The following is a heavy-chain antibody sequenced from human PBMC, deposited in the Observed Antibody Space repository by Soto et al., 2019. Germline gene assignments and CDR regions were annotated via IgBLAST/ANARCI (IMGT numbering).Heavy chain of an antibody. CDR2: NYYSGIT. CDR3: ARGSSIAGLYYGMDV. Sequence: QVQLQESGPGLVKPSQTLSLTCTVSGGSISSGGDYWTWIRQHPGKGLEWIGYNYYSGITYYNPSLKSRVTISLDTSKNQCSLKRSSVTAADTAVYYCARGSSIAGLYYGMDVWGQGTTVTVSS. V-gene: IGHV4-31*03. J-gene: IGHJ6*02. D-gene: IGHD6-6*01. CDR1: GGSISSGGDY.